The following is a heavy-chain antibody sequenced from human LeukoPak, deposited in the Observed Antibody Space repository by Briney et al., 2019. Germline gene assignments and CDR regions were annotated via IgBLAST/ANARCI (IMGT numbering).Heavy chain of an antibody. J-gene: IGHJ4*02. D-gene: IGHD1/OR15-1a*01. V-gene: IGHV3-30*03. CDR3: ARDGEHRPTWPTYYFDY. CDR2: ISYDGSNK. Sequence: GGSLRLSCAASGFTFSSYSMNWVRQAPGKGLEWVAVISYDGSNKYYADSVKGRFTISRDNSKNTLYLQMNSLRAEDTAVYYCARDGEHRPTWPTYYFDYWGQGTLVTVSS. CDR1: GFTFSSYS.